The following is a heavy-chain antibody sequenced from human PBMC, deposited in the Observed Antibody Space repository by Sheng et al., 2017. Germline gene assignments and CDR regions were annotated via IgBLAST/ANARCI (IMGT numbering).Heavy chain of an antibody. V-gene: IGHV1-69*04. CDR2: IIPKVDIP. Sequence: QVQLVQSGAEVKKPGSSVTVSCKASGGTFSSYAISWVRQAPGQGLEWMGGIIPKVDIPKYAQKFQGRVTITADKSTSTVYMELSSLRSEDTAVYYCARCLYGEMWSYIRYSYLYMDVWGKGTTVTVAS. CDR1: GGTFSSYA. J-gene: IGHJ6*03. D-gene: IGHD1-26*01. CDR3: ARCLYGEMWSYIRYSYLYMDV.